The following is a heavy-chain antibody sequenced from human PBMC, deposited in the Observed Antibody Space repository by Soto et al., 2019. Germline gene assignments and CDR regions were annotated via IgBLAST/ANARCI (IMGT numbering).Heavy chain of an antibody. CDR1: GYTFTSNA. J-gene: IGHJ4*02. CDR3: AREGYDSSGYPLGY. V-gene: IGHV1-3*04. D-gene: IGHD3-22*01. Sequence: QVQLVQSGAEVKKPGASVKVSCKASGYTFTSNAMHWVRQAPGQRLEWMGWINTGNGNTKYSQKFQGRVTITRDTSATTAYMDLSSLRYEDTAVYYCAREGYDSSGYPLGYWGQGTLVTGSS. CDR2: INTGNGNT.